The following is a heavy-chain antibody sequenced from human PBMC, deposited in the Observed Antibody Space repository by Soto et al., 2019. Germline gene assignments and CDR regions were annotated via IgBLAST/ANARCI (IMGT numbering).Heavy chain of an antibody. CDR3: ARGRITLLSKSNWFDP. J-gene: IGHJ5*02. V-gene: IGHV1-2*04. Sequence: ASVKVSCKASGYTFTGYLMHWVRQAPGQGLEWMGWINPNSGGTNYAQKFQGWVTMTRDTSISTAYMELSRLRSDDTAVYYCARGRITLLSKSNWFDPWGQGTLVTVSS. D-gene: IGHD2-15*01. CDR2: INPNSGGT. CDR1: GYTFTGYL.